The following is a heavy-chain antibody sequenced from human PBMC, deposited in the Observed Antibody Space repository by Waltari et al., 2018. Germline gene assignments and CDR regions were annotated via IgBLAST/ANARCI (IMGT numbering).Heavy chain of an antibody. CDR2: IYGGVGA. CDR1: GFAVSDNY. Sequence: EVQVVESGGGLIQPGGALRLSCAASGFAVSDNYMSWVRQAPGKWLEWVAVIYGGVGAYDAEAVKGRFTISRDSSENTFYLQMSSLGVEDTAVYYCARGPPISAKWELCWFDYWGQGTLVTVSS. V-gene: IGHV3-53*01. J-gene: IGHJ4*02. D-gene: IGHD3-16*01. CDR3: ARGPPISAKWELCWFDY.